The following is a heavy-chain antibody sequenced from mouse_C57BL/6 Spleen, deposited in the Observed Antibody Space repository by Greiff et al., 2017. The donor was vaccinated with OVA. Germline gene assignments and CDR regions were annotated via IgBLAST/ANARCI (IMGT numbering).Heavy chain of an antibody. Sequence: VQLQQPGAELVMPGASVKLSCKASGYTFTSYWMHWVKQRPGQGLEWIGEIDPSDSYTNYNQKFKGKSTLTVDKSSSTAYMQLSSLTSEDSAVYYCAYYYGSSYPHWYFDVWGTGTTVTVSS. J-gene: IGHJ1*03. CDR1: GYTFTSYW. V-gene: IGHV1-69*01. D-gene: IGHD1-1*01. CDR3: AYYYGSSYPHWYFDV. CDR2: IDPSDSYT.